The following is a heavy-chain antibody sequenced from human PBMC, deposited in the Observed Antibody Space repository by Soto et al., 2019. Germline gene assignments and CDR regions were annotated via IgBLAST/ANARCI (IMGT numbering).Heavy chain of an antibody. CDR2: IRSKAYGGTT. Sequence: PGGSLRLSCTASGFTFGDYAMSWFRQAPGKGLEWVGFIRSKAYGGTTEYAASVKGRFTISRDDSKSIAYLQMNSLKTEDTAVYYCTRVEDYYDSSGYYYHQFDPWGQGTLVTVSS. CDR3: TRVEDYYDSSGYYYHQFDP. V-gene: IGHV3-49*03. J-gene: IGHJ5*02. CDR1: GFTFGDYA. D-gene: IGHD3-22*01.